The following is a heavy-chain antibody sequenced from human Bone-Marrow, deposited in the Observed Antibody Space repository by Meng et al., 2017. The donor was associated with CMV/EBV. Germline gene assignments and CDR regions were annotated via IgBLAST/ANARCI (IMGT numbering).Heavy chain of an antibody. CDR1: GGFISSYY. CDR2: IYYSGST. Sequence: SETLSLTCTVSGGFISSYYWSWIRQPPGKGLEWIGYIYYSGSTNYNPSLKSRVTISVDTSKNQFSLKLSSVTAADTAVYYCARATRGYYYDSSGYYYFDYWGQGTLVTVSS. V-gene: IGHV4-59*01. D-gene: IGHD3-22*01. CDR3: ARATRGYYYDSSGYYYFDY. J-gene: IGHJ4*02.